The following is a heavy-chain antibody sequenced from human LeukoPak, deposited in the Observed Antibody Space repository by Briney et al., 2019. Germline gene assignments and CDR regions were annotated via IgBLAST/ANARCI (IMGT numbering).Heavy chain of an antibody. V-gene: IGHV4-61*02. Sequence: SQTLALTCTVPGGPISSGSYYWSWIRQPAGKGPEWIGRIYTSGSTNYNPSLKSRVTISVDTSKNQFSLKLSSVTAADTAVYYCARAVTSWMSGGFDYWGQGTLVTVSS. CDR1: GGPISSGSYY. J-gene: IGHJ4*02. D-gene: IGHD3-10*01. CDR3: ARAVTSWMSGGFDY. CDR2: IYTSGST.